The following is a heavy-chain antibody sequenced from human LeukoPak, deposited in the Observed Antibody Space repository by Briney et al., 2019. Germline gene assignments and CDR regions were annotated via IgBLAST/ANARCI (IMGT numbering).Heavy chain of an antibody. CDR1: GFTFSTYA. CDR3: VKDLYKGETSTWYYFDY. J-gene: IGHJ4*02. CDR2: INTSGDKT. D-gene: IGHD6-13*01. Sequence: PGGSLGLSCSGSGFTFSTYAIHWVRQAPGKGPEYVSLINTSGDKTYYADSVKGRFTISRDNSKNTVSLQMSSLRDEDTAMYYCVKDLYKGETSTWYYFDYWGQGTLVTVSS. V-gene: IGHV3-64D*06.